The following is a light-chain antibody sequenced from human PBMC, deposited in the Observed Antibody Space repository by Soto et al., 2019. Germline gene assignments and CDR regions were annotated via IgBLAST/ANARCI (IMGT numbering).Light chain of an antibody. J-gene: IGKJ1*01. CDR1: QSIASSY. CDR2: RTF. CDR3: QQYNDWPQT. Sequence: EIVLTQSPGTLSLSPGQRATLSCRASQSIASSYLAWYQQKPGQPPRLLLYRTFNRATGIPDRFSGSGSGTEFTLTISSLQSEDFAVYYCQQYNDWPQTFGQGTKVDIK. V-gene: IGKV3D-15*01.